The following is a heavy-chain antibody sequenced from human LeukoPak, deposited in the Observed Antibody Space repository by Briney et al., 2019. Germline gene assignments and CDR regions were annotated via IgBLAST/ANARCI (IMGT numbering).Heavy chain of an antibody. CDR2: ISAYNGNT. CDR1: GYTFTSYG. J-gene: IGHJ4*02. D-gene: IGHD4-17*01. Sequence: ASVKVSCKASGYTFTSYGISWVRQAPGQGLEWMGWISAYNGNTNYAQKLQGRVTMTTDTSTSTAYMELRSLRSDDTAVYYCARVYRSGDYGFRWSGYKKYYFDYWGQGTLVTVSS. CDR3: ARVYRSGDYGFRWSGYKKYYFDY. V-gene: IGHV1-18*01.